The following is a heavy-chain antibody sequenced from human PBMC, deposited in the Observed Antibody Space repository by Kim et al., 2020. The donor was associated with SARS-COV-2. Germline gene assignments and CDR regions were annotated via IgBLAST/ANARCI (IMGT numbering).Heavy chain of an antibody. CDR1: GGSISSSSYY. D-gene: IGHD4-4*01. Sequence: SETLSLTCTVSGGSISSSSYYWGWIRQPPGKGLEWIGSIYYSGSTYYNPSLKSRVTISVDTSKNQFSLKLSSVTAADTAVYYCARRSTYHTYTVQDYYYGMDVWGQGTTVTVSS. V-gene: IGHV4-39*01. CDR3: ARRSTYHTYTVQDYYYGMDV. CDR2: IYYSGST. J-gene: IGHJ6*02.